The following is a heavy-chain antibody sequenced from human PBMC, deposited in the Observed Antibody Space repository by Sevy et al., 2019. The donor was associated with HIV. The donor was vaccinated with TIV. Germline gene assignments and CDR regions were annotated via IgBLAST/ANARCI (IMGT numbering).Heavy chain of an antibody. D-gene: IGHD6-13*01. CDR3: TRWKAAQSIFDY. CDR1: GFTFGDYC. V-gene: IGHV3-49*04. J-gene: IGHJ4*02. CDR2: LKSDVYGGTV. Sequence: GGFLRLSCTASGFTFGDYCMSWVRQAPGKGLEWLAFLKSDVYGGTVDHAASVRGRFVISRDDSKTIAYLQMNDLKTEEQAVYYCTRWKAAQSIFDYWGQGALVTVSS.